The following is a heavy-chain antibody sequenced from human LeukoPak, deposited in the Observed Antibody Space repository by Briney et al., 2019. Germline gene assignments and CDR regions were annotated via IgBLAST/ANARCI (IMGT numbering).Heavy chain of an antibody. D-gene: IGHD5-18*01. V-gene: IGHV3-21*01. J-gene: IGHJ4*02. Sequence: GGSLRLSCAASGFTFSSYSMNWVRQAPGKGLEWVSSISSSSSYIYYADSVKGRFTISRDNAKNSLYLRMNSLRAEDTAVYYCARDHGYSYGYAFDYWGQGTLVTVSS. CDR1: GFTFSSYS. CDR2: ISSSSSYI. CDR3: ARDHGYSYGYAFDY.